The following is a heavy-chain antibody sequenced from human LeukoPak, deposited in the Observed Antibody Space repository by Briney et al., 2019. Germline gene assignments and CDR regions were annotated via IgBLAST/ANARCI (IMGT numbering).Heavy chain of an antibody. D-gene: IGHD2-2*01. CDR1: VYTFTIYG. V-gene: IGHV1-8*01. Sequence: ASVKVSFKASVYTFTIYGINWVRQATGQGLEWMGWMNPNSGNTGYAQKFQGRVTMTRNTSISTAYMELSSLRSEDTAVYYCARGAGYCCSTSCYGSYYYMDVWGKGTTVTVSS. CDR3: ARGAGYCCSTSCYGSYYYMDV. CDR2: MNPNSGNT. J-gene: IGHJ6*03.